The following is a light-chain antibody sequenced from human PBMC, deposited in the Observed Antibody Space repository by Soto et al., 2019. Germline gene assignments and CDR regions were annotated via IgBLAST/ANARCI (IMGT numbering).Light chain of an antibody. CDR3: QQHNQWPIT. Sequence: IQMTPSKSSLSASVGDRVTITCRASQSISNYLNWYQQKPGKAPKLLIHAASSLQSGVPSRFSGSGSGTEFTLTINSLQSEDSAVYYCQQHNQWPITFGQGTLLEI. CDR2: AAS. J-gene: IGKJ5*01. V-gene: IGKV1-39*01. CDR1: QSISNY.